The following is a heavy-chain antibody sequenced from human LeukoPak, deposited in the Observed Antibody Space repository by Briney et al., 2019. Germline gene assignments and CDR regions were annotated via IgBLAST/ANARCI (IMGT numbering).Heavy chain of an antibody. CDR3: TRMTAGHDY. CDR2: INHSGYT. J-gene: IGHJ4*02. V-gene: IGHV4-34*01. CDR1: GVSFDDYY. D-gene: IGHD2-21*02. Sequence: PSETLSLTCAVSGVSFDDYYWSWVRQTPGKGLEWIGEINHSGYTNDGPSLKSRVTLSIDTSRTQFSLNLRSVTVADTGIYYCTRMTAGHDYWGQGTLVTVSS.